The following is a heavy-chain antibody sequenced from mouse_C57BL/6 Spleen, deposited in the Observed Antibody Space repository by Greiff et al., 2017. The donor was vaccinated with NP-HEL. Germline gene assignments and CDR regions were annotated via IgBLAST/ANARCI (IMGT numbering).Heavy chain of an antibody. V-gene: IGHV1-59*01. CDR2: IDPSDSYT. D-gene: IGHD2-12*01. J-gene: IGHJ3*01. CDR1: GYTFTSYW. CDR3: ARWPSYDGFAY. Sequence: QVQLQQPGAELVRPGTSVKLSCKASGYTFTSYWMHWVKQRPGQGLEWIGVIDPSDSYTNYNQKFKGKATLTVDTSSSTAYMQLSSLTSEDSAVYYCARWPSYDGFAYWGQGTLVTVSA.